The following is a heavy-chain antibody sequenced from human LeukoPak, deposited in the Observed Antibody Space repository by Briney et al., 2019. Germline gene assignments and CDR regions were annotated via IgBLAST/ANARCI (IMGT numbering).Heavy chain of an antibody. CDR3: AIMHPYYDGSGYWVQ. CDR1: GFTFSSYA. D-gene: IGHD3-22*01. CDR2: ISTSGGSS. J-gene: IGHJ4*02. V-gene: IGHV3-23*01. Sequence: GSLRLSCAASGFTFSSYAMSWVRQAPGKGLEWVSGISTSGGSSSYADSVKGRFTISRDNPRNTLYMQMNSLRAEDTALYYCAIMHPYYDGSGYWVQWGQGTLVTVSS.